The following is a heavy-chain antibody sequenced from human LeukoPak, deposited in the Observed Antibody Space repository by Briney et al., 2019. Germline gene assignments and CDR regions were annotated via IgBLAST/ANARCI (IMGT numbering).Heavy chain of an antibody. CDR3: ARELILVPEGDVFDI. D-gene: IGHD2-21*01. J-gene: IGHJ3*02. Sequence: PSETLSLTCTVSGGSISSSSYYWGWIRQPPGKGLEWIGSIYYSGSTYYNPSLKSRVTISVDTSKNQFSLKLSSVTAADTAVYYCARELILVPEGDVFDIWGQGTMVTVS. CDR2: IYYSGST. V-gene: IGHV4-39*07. CDR1: GGSISSSSYY.